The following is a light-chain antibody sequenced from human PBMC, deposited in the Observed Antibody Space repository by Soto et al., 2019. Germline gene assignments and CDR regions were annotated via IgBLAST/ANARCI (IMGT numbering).Light chain of an antibody. Sequence: IXXXQSPSTLSASVGDRVTITCRASQXXXSWLAWYQQKPGKAPKLLIYKASSLESGVPSRFSGSGSGTEFTLTISSLQPDDFATYYCQQYNSYWTFGQGTKVEIK. CDR1: QXXXSW. J-gene: IGKJ1*01. V-gene: IGKV1-5*03. CDR2: KAS. CDR3: QQYNSYWT.